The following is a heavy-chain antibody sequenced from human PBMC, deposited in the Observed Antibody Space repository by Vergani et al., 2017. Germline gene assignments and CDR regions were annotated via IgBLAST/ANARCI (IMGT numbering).Heavy chain of an antibody. D-gene: IGHD5-24*01. Sequence: EVQLVESGGGLVQPGGSLRLSCAASGFTFSSYSMNWVRQAPGKGREWVSYISSSSSTIYYADSVKGRFTISRDNAKNSLYLQMNSLRAEDTAVYYCARGGATTIHAFDIWGQGTMVTVSS. CDR3: ARGGATTIHAFDI. J-gene: IGHJ3*02. CDR1: GFTFSSYS. CDR2: ISSSSSTI. V-gene: IGHV3-48*01.